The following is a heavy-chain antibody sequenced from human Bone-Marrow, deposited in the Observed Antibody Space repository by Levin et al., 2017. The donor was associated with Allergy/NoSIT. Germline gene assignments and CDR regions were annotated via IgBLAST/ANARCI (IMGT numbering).Heavy chain of an antibody. CDR1: GGSISSYY. D-gene: IGHD3-22*01. CDR3: ARDLTPIAHSDAGSSGYYSDAFDI. CDR2: IYYSGST. Sequence: PSETLSLTCTVSGGSISSYYWSWIRQPPGKGLEWIGYIYYSGSTNYNPSLKSRVTISVDTSKNQFSLKLSSVTAADTAVYYCARDLTPIAHSDAGSSGYYSDAFDIWGQGTMVTVSS. V-gene: IGHV4-59*01. J-gene: IGHJ3*02.